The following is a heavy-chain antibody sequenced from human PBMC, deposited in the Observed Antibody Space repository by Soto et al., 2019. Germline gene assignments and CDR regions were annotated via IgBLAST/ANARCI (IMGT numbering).Heavy chain of an antibody. CDR3: TAKDTAMAH. CDR2: IKSKTDGGTT. Sequence: GSLRLSCAASGLTFSDAWMNWVRQVSGKGLEWVGRIKSKTDGGTTDYAAPVKGRFTISRDDSKNTLYLQMNSLKTEDTALYYCTAKDTAMAHWGQGTLVTVSS. V-gene: IGHV3-15*07. J-gene: IGHJ4*02. CDR1: GLTFSDAW. D-gene: IGHD5-18*01.